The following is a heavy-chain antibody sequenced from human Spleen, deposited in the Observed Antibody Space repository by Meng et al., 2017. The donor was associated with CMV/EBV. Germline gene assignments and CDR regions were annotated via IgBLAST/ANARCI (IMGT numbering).Heavy chain of an antibody. Sequence: SETLSLTCTVSSGSISTYYWNWIRQPPGKGLEWIGYISYSGSTKYNPSLKSRVTISVDTSKNQFSLKLSSVTAADTAVYYCARVFYYYDSSGYYGDNYYGMDVWGQGTTVTVSS. D-gene: IGHD3-22*01. CDR3: ARVFYYYDSSGYYGDNYYGMDV. J-gene: IGHJ6*02. CDR2: ISYSGST. CDR1: SGSISTYY. V-gene: IGHV4-59*01.